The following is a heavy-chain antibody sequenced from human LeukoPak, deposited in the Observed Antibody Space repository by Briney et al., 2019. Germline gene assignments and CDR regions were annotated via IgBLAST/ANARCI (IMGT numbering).Heavy chain of an antibody. V-gene: IGHV4-4*07. CDR2: IYTSGNT. CDR1: GGPISSYY. CDR3: ARSREWLFPDY. J-gene: IGHJ4*02. Sequence: SETLSLTXTVSGGPISSYYWSWIRQPAGKGLEWIGRIYTSGNTNYNPSLQSRVTMSVDTSKNQFSLKLSSVTAADTAVYYSARSREWLFPDYWGQGTLVTVSS. D-gene: IGHD3-3*01.